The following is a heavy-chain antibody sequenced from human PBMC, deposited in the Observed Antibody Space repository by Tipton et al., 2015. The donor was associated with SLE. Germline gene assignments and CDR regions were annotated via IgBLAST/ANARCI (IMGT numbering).Heavy chain of an antibody. CDR1: GGSISSSSYY. V-gene: IGHV4-39*07. D-gene: IGHD3-10*01. Sequence: TLSLTCAVYGGSISSSSYYWGWIRQPPGKGLEWIGSIYYSGSTYYNPSLKSRVTISVDTSKNQFSLKLSSVTAADTAVYYCMVQGDPYYYYGMDIWGQGTTVTVSS. CDR2: IYYSGST. J-gene: IGHJ6*02. CDR3: MVQGDPYYYYGMDI.